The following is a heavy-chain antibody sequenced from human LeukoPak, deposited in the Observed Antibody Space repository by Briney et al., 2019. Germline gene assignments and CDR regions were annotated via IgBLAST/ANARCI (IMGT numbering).Heavy chain of an antibody. CDR1: GFTVSSNS. V-gene: IGHV3-53*01. CDR2: IYSGGNT. CDR3: ARRAGEYSHPYDY. Sequence: GGSRRLSCTVSGFTVSSNSMSWVRQAPGKGLEWVSFIYSGGNTHYSDSVKGRFTISRDNSKNTLYLQMNSLRAEDTAVYYCARRAGEYSHPYDYWGQGTLVTVSS. D-gene: IGHD4-17*01. J-gene: IGHJ4*02.